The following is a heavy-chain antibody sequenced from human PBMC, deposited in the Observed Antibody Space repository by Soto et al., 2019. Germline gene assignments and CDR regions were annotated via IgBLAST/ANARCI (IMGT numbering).Heavy chain of an antibody. J-gene: IGHJ3*02. V-gene: IGHV5-51*01. Sequence: GESLKISCKGSGYSFNSYWIGWVRQMPGKGLEWMGIIYPGDSDTRYSPSSQGQVTISADKSISTAYLQWSSLKASDTAMYYCARRDGSGSYVIYSAFDIWGQGTMVTVS. CDR1: GYSFNSYW. CDR3: ARRDGSGSYVIYSAFDI. D-gene: IGHD3-10*01. CDR2: IYPGDSDT.